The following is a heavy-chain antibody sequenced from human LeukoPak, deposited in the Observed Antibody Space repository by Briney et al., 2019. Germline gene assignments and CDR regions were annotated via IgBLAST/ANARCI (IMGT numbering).Heavy chain of an antibody. D-gene: IGHD5-18*01. Sequence: GGSLRLSCAASGFTFSSYGMHWVRQAPGKGLDWVAVISNDGSKKYYADSVKGRFTISRDNSENTLSLQVSSLRAEDTAVYYCAKDRYSYAFEYSDSWGQGTLVTVSS. CDR3: AKDRYSYAFEYSDS. J-gene: IGHJ4*02. V-gene: IGHV3-30*18. CDR1: GFTFSSYG. CDR2: ISNDGSKK.